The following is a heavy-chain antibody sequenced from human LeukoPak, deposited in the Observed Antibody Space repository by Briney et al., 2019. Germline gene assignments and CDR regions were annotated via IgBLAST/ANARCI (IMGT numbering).Heavy chain of an antibody. V-gene: IGHV4-30-2*01. Sequence: SETLSLTCAVSGGSISSGGYSWSWIRQPPGKGLEWIGYIYHSGSTYYNPSLKSRVTISVDRSKNQSSLKLSSVTAADTAVYYCARDRITGTTVGAFDIWGQGTMVTVSS. J-gene: IGHJ3*02. D-gene: IGHD1-7*01. CDR2: IYHSGST. CDR3: ARDRITGTTVGAFDI. CDR1: GGSISSGGYS.